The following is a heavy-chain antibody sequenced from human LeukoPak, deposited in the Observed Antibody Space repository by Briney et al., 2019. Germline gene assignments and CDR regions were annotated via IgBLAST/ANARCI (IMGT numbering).Heavy chain of an antibody. CDR3: AKVAVGVTKSFDY. Sequence: SETLSLTCAVSSYSISSGYYWGWIRQPPGKGLEWIGRFYHSGITYYNPSLKSRVAISVDTSKNQFSLKLRSVTAADTAVYYCAKVAVGVTKSFDYWGQGTLVTVSS. J-gene: IGHJ4*02. D-gene: IGHD1-26*01. CDR2: FYHSGIT. CDR1: SYSISSGYY. V-gene: IGHV4-38-2*01.